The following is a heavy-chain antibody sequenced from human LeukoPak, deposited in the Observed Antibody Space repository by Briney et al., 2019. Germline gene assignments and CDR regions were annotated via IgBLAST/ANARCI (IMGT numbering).Heavy chain of an antibody. Sequence: SETLSLTCTVPGGSISTYYWSWIRQPPGKGLGWIGNIYYSGSTNYNPSLKSRVTISVDTSKNQFSLKLTAVTAADTAVYYCARHRYSSAWSVVDYWGQGTLVTVSS. V-gene: IGHV4-59*08. CDR2: IYYSGST. J-gene: IGHJ4*02. CDR3: ARHRYSSAWSVVDY. D-gene: IGHD6-19*01. CDR1: GGSISTYY.